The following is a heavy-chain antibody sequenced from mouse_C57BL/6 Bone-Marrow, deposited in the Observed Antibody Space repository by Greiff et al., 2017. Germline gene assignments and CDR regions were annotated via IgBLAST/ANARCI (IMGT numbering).Heavy chain of an antibody. CDR2: INPNNGGT. V-gene: IGHV1-26*01. J-gene: IGHJ4*01. CDR3: ANYYGSRGKYYYAMDY. CDR1: GYTFTDYY. Sequence: EVQLQQSGPELVKPGASVKISCKASGYTFTDYYMNWVKQSHGKSLEWIGDINPNNGGTSYNQKFKGKATLTVDKSSSTAYMELRSLTSEDSAVYYCANYYGSRGKYYYAMDYGGQGTSVTVSS. D-gene: IGHD1-1*01.